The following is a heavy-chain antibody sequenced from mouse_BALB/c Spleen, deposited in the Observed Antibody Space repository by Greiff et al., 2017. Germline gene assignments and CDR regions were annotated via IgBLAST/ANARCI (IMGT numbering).Heavy chain of an antibody. CDR3: TRQSYRYDGDY. CDR2: IRLKSNSYAT. D-gene: IGHD2-14*01. CDR1: GFTFSNYW. V-gene: IGHV6-6*02. J-gene: IGHJ2*01. Sequence: EVQVVESGGGLVQPGGSMKLSCVASGFTFSNYWMNWVRQSPEKGLEWVAEIRLKSNSYATHYAESVKGRFTISRDDSKSSVYLQMNNLRAEDTGIYYCTRQSYRYDGDYWGQGTTLTVSS.